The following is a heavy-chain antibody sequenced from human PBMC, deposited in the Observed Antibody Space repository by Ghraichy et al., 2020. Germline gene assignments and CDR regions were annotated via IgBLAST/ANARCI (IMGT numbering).Heavy chain of an antibody. CDR3: AKDEVTILYYFDY. J-gene: IGHJ4*02. CDR1: GFTFSSYG. D-gene: IGHD3-3*01. CDR2: ISYDGSNK. V-gene: IGHV3-30*18. Sequence: GGSLRLSCVASGFTFSSYGMHWVRQAPGKGLEWVAVISYDGSNKYYADSVKGRFTISRDNSKNTLYLQMNSLRAEDTAVYYCAKDEVTILYYFDYWGQGTLVTVSS.